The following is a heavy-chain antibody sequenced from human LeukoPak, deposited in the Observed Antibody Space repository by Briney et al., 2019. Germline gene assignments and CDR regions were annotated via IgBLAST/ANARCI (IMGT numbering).Heavy chain of an antibody. Sequence: PSQTLSLTCNVSGVSVSDDRYYWTWTRQHPGKGLEWIAYKYYSGSAKYNPSLKSRLTISVDTSKNQFSLQLTSVTAADTATYYCATPYCSSISCLDVFSMWGQGTRVTVSS. D-gene: IGHD2-2*01. V-gene: IGHV4-31*03. CDR2: KYYSGSA. CDR1: GVSVSDDRYY. J-gene: IGHJ3*02. CDR3: ATPYCSSISCLDVFSM.